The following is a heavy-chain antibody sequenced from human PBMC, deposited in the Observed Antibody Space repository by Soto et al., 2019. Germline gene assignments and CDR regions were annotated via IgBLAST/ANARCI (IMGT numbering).Heavy chain of an antibody. CDR1: GFPFSSFD. D-gene: IGHD2-2*01. V-gene: IGHV3-23*01. CDR3: AKVVNPLIPTALWYYYYMDV. CDR2: ISGSGGGT. J-gene: IGHJ6*03. Sequence: SGGSLRLSCAASGFPFSSFDMSWVRQAPGKGLEWVSSISGSGGGTFYADSVKGRFTISRDNSKNTLYLQMNSLRAEDTAVYYCAKVVNPLIPTALWYYYYMDVWGKGTTVTVSS.